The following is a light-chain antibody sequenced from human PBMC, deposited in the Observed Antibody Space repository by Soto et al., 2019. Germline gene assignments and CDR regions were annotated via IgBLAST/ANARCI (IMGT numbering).Light chain of an antibody. V-gene: IGLV1-40*01. J-gene: IGLJ2*01. CDR3: QSYDTGLSGLV. CDR1: SSNIGADYH. Sequence: QSVLTQPPSVSGAPGQSVAISCTGSSSNIGADYHVHWYQQLPGTAPKLLMYANNNRPSGVPDRFSGSKSGTSASLVITGLQAEDEADYYCQSYDTGLSGLVFGGGTKLTVL. CDR2: ANN.